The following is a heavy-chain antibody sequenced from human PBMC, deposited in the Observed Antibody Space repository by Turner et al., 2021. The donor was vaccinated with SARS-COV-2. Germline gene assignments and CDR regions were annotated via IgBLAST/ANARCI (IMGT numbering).Heavy chain of an antibody. D-gene: IGHD1-26*01. CDR3: ARHSPELRGDYFDY. V-gene: IGHV4-39*01. CDR1: GGSISSSSYY. CDR2: IFYRGST. Sequence: QLQLQESGPGMVKPSDTLSLTCTGSGGSISSSSYYWGWIRQPQGKVLERIGTIFYRGSTYYNQSLKSGVTISVDTSKNQFSLKLSSVTAADTAVYYCARHSPELRGDYFDYWGQGTLVTVSS. J-gene: IGHJ4*02.